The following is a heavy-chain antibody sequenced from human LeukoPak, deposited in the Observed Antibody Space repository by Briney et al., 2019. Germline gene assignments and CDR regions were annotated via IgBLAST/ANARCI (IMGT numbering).Heavy chain of an antibody. CDR2: IYYSGST. D-gene: IGHD6-19*01. CDR3: ASLSGYSSGWYSGDYGMDV. Sequence: SETLSLTCTVSGGSISSYYWGWIRQPPGKGLEWIGSIYYSGSTYYNPSLKSRVTISVDTSKNQFSLKLSSVTAADTAVYYCASLSGYSSGWYSGDYGMDVWGQGTTVTVSS. CDR1: GGSISSYY. J-gene: IGHJ6*02. V-gene: IGHV4-39*01.